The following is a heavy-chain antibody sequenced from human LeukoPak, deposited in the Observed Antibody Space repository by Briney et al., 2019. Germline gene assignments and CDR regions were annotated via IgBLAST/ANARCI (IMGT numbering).Heavy chain of an antibody. CDR3: ARGLGKSGKVEPGYWYFDL. D-gene: IGHD1-14*01. CDR2: IYYSGTA. J-gene: IGHJ2*01. V-gene: IGHV4-39*01. Sequence: PSETLSLTCNVSGDSISSYNSYWGWIRQPPGKGLEWIGNIYYSGTAYYSPSLSSQLTISVDTSKNEFSLKLTSVTAADTAVYYCARGLGKSGKVEPGYWYFDLWGRGTLVTVSS. CDR1: GDSISSYNSY.